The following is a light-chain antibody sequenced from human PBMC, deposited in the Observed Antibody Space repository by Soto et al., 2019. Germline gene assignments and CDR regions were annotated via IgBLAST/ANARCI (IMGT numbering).Light chain of an antibody. Sequence: EIVLTQSPGTLSLSPGERATLSCRASQSVSSSYLGWYQQTPGPAPRLLIYGGTSRATGIPDGFSGSGSGTGFTLTISRMVTGDLAVYYCQQYGNLPRTFGQGTKLEIK. CDR2: GGT. CDR3: QQYGNLPRT. V-gene: IGKV3-20*01. CDR1: QSVSSSY. J-gene: IGKJ2*01.